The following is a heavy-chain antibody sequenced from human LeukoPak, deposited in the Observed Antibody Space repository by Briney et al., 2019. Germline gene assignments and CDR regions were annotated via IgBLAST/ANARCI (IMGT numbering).Heavy chain of an antibody. CDR3: ARDLQPTLWSNSDY. CDR1: GFTFSSYE. Sequence: PGGSLRLSCAASGFTFSSYEMNWVRQAPQEGLEWVSYISSSGSTIYYADSVKGRFTISRDNAKNSLYLQMNSLRAEDTAVYYCARDLQPTLWSNSDYWGQGTLVTVSS. J-gene: IGHJ4*02. D-gene: IGHD1-1*01. V-gene: IGHV3-48*03. CDR2: ISSSGSTI.